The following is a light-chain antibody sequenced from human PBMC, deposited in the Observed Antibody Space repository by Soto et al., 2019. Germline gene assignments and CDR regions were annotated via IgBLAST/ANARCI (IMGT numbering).Light chain of an antibody. CDR1: SSDVGGYNY. J-gene: IGLJ1*01. Sequence: QSALTQPASVSGSPGQSITISCTGTSSDVGGYNYVSWYQQHPGKAPKLMIYDVSNRPSGVSNRFSGSKSGNTASLTISGLQAEDEADYYCSSYTSRVDVFGTGTKVTVL. V-gene: IGLV2-14*01. CDR3: SSYTSRVDV. CDR2: DVS.